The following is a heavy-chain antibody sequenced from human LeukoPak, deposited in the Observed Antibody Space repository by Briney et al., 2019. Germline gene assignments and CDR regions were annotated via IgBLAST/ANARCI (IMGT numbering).Heavy chain of an antibody. Sequence: GGSLRLSCAASGFTFRSYWMSWVRQAPGKGLEWVGNIKEDGSKKYYVDSVKGRFTISRDNSKSTLSLQMNSLRAEDTAIYYCATYRQVLLPFESWGQGTLVTVSS. CDR1: GFTFRSYW. CDR3: ATYRQVLLPFES. V-gene: IGHV3-7*03. CDR2: IKEDGSKK. D-gene: IGHD2-8*02. J-gene: IGHJ4*02.